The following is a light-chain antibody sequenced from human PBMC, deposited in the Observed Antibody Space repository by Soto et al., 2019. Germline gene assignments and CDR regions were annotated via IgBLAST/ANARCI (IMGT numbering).Light chain of an antibody. J-gene: IGKJ1*01. V-gene: IGKV1-5*01. CDR1: QSISVS. CDR2: DAS. Sequence: IQMTQSPSTLSASVGYTFTITCRASQSISVSLAWYQQKPGKAPNLLIYDASTLQGGVPSRFSGSGSGTEFTLTISSLQPGDFATYYCQHYNTYPWTLGQGTTVDIK. CDR3: QHYNTYPWT.